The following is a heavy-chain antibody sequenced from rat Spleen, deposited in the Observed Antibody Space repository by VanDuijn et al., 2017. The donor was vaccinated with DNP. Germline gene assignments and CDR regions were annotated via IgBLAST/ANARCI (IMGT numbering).Heavy chain of an antibody. CDR2: ISTSGGST. V-gene: IGHV5-25*01. Sequence: EVQLVESGGGLVQPGRSLKLSCAASGFTFSNYDMAWVRQAPTKGLEWVASISTSGGSTYYRDSVKGRFTVSRDNAKSTLYLQMDSLRSEDTATYYCARPSWFAYWGQGTLVTVSS. CDR1: GFTFSNYD. CDR3: ARPSWFAY. J-gene: IGHJ3*01.